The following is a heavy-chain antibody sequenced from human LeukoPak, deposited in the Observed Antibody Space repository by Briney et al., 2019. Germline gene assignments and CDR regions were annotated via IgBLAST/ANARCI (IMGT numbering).Heavy chain of an antibody. Sequence: PGGSLRLSFTGSGFTFGDSEMSWVRQAPGKGLEGVGFIRSKAYGGQAEYAASVKGRFTISRDDSKSIAYLQMSSLKAEDSGVYYCPRNGVSRYCYSTSCYLDYWGRGTLVTVSS. V-gene: IGHV3-49*04. D-gene: IGHD2-2*01. CDR3: PRNGVSRYCYSTSCYLDY. CDR2: IRSKAYGGQA. CDR1: GFTFGDSE. J-gene: IGHJ4*02.